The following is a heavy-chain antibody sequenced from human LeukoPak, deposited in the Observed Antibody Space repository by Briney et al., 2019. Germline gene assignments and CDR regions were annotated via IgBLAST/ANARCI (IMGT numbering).Heavy chain of an antibody. J-gene: IGHJ3*02. D-gene: IGHD1-26*01. CDR3: AWRSGSYRAFDI. Sequence: ASVKVSCKASGYTFTSYDINWVRQATGQGLEWMGWMNPNSGNTGYAQKFQGRATMTRNTSISTAYMELSSLRSEDTAVYYCAWRSGSYRAFDIWGQGTMVTVPS. V-gene: IGHV1-8*01. CDR2: MNPNSGNT. CDR1: GYTFTSYD.